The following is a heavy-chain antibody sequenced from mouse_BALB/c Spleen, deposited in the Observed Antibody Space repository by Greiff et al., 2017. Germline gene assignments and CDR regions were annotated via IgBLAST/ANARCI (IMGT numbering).Heavy chain of an antibody. J-gene: IGHJ3*01. V-gene: IGHV3-2*02. D-gene: IGHD2-4*01. CDR2: ISYSGST. CDR1: GYSITSDYA. Sequence: EVKLVESGPGLVKPSQSLSLTCTVTGYSITSDYAWNWIRQFPGNKLEWMGYISYSGSTSYNPSLKSRISITRDTSKNQFFLQLNSVTTEDTATYYCARTNYDFSRFAYWGQGTLVTVSA. CDR3: ARTNYDFSRFAY.